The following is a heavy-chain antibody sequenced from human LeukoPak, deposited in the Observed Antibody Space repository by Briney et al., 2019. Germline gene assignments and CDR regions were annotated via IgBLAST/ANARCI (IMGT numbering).Heavy chain of an antibody. CDR1: GFTFSSYA. J-gene: IGHJ4*02. V-gene: IGHV3-23*01. Sequence: GGSLRLSCAASGFTFSSYAMSWVRQAPGKGLEWVSTITASGGTYYADSLKGRFTISRDTSKDTLYLQINSLRAEDTAVYYCAKRGRYYFDQWGQGTLVTVSS. CDR2: ITASGGT. CDR3: AKRGRYYFDQ.